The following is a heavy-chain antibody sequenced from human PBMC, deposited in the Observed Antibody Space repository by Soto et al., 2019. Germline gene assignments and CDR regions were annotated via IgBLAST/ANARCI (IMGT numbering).Heavy chain of an antibody. V-gene: IGHV1-69*01. CDR2: IIPISDTT. J-gene: IGHJ6*02. Sequence: QVQLVQSGAEVKKPGSSVKVSCKASGGTFSSYAINCVRQAPGQGLEWMGGIIPISDTTNYAQKFQGRVTITADESTSTAYMELSSLRSEDTAVYYCARSQGSSTSLEIYYYYYYGMDVWGQGTTVTVSS. CDR1: GGTFSSYA. CDR3: ARSQGSSTSLEIYYYYYYGMDV. D-gene: IGHD2-2*01.